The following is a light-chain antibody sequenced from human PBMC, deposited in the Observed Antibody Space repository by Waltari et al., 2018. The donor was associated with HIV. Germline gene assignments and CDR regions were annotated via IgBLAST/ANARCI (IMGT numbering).Light chain of an antibody. CDR1: QDISNN. J-gene: IGKJ5*01. CDR3: KHYKNLPIT. V-gene: IGKV1-33*01. CDR2: DAS. Sequence: DIQMTQSPSSLSASVGNRVTITCQANQDISNNLNWYQQKPGKAPNLLIFDASNLQTGVQSRFSGSGSGTDFTLTISSLQPEDVATYFCKHYKNLPITFGQGTRLEIK.